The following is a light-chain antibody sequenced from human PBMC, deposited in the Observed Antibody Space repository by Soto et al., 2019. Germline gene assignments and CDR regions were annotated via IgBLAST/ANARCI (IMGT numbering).Light chain of an antibody. CDR3: QQYNDYPCT. CDR1: QSISWW. V-gene: IGKV1-5*01. Sequence: DIQMTQSPSTLSASVGDRVTITCRASQSISWWLAWYQQKPGKAPNLLIYDVSTLQSGVPSRFSGSGSGTEFTLTISRLQPDDFATYSCQQYNDYPCTFGQGTKVEIK. J-gene: IGKJ1*01. CDR2: DVS.